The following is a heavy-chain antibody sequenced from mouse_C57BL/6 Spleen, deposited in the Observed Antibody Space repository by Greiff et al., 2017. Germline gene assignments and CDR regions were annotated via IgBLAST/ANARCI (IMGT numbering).Heavy chain of an antibody. D-gene: IGHD4-1*01. CDR3: DRNCTIWDYFDY. CDR2: IWSGGST. CDR1: GFSLTSYG. Sequence: QVQLQQSGPGLVQPAQSLSITCTVSGFSLTSYGVHWVRQSPGKGLEWLGVIWSGGSTDYHAAFRSRLSISKDNSKSQVFLKMNSLQAADTDICYCDRNCTIWDYFDYWGQGTNLTVSS. J-gene: IGHJ2*01. V-gene: IGHV2-2*01.